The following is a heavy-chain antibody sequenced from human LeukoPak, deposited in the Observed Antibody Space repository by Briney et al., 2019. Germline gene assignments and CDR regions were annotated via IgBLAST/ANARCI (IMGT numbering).Heavy chain of an antibody. V-gene: IGHV1-8*01. CDR3: ASPSSYGYYYGMDV. Sequence: ASVTVSCKASGYTFTSYDINWVRQATGQGLEWMGWMNPNSGNTGYAQKFQGRVTMTRNTSISTAYMELSSLRSEDTAVYYCASPSSYGYYYGMDVWGQGTTVTVSS. J-gene: IGHJ6*02. CDR2: MNPNSGNT. CDR1: GYTFTSYD. D-gene: IGHD5-18*01.